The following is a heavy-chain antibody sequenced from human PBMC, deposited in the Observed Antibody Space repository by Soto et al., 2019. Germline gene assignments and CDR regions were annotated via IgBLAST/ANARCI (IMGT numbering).Heavy chain of an antibody. V-gene: IGHV3-30*18. Sequence: QVKLVEFGGAVAQSGRSLRLSCTASSFRFSAYGMHWVRQAPGKGLEWVALISDDGKTQFFTESVEGRFTISRDNSRNTLYLQMNRLRPEDTAVYYCVKGGYKTGWPPFDHWGHGTRVTVSS. CDR2: ISDDGKTQ. CDR1: SFRFSAYG. D-gene: IGHD6-19*01. CDR3: VKGGYKTGWPPFDH. J-gene: IGHJ4*01.